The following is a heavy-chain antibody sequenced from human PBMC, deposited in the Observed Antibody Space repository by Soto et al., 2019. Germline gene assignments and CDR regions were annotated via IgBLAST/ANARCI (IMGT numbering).Heavy chain of an antibody. D-gene: IGHD4-4*01. J-gene: IGHJ6*03. V-gene: IGHV3-15*01. CDR1: GFTFSNAW. Sequence: GGSLRLSCAASGFTFSNAWMSWVRQAPGKGLEWVGRIKSKTDGGTTYYAAPVKGRFTISRDDSKNTLYLQMNSLKTEDTAVYYCTSYSKPNYYYYYYMDVWGKGTTVTVSS. CDR3: TSYSKPNYYYYYYMDV. CDR2: IKSKTDGGTT.